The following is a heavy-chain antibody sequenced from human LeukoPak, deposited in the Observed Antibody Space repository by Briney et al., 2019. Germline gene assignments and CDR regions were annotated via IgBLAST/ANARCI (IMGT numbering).Heavy chain of an antibody. CDR1: GYTFTDYY. J-gene: IGHJ4*02. CDR3: ARDRSGSYYPY. D-gene: IGHD1-26*01. V-gene: IGHV1-2*06. CDR2: INPKSGDT. Sequence: ASVKVSCKTSGYTFTDYYMHWVRQAPGQGLEWMGRINPKSGDTDYAQKFQGRVTMTRDTSINTAYMELNRLRSDDTAVYYCARDRSGSYYPYWGQGTLVTVSS.